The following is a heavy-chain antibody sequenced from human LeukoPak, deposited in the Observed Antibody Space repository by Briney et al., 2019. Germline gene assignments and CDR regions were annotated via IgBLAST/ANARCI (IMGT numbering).Heavy chain of an antibody. D-gene: IGHD3-3*01. J-gene: IGHJ4*02. CDR3: ARNYDFWLDY. Sequence: SQTLSLTCTVSGGSISSGSYYWSWIRQPPGKGLEWIGEINHSGSTNYNPSLKSRVTISVDTSKNQFSLKLSSVTAADTAVYYCARNYDFWLDYWGQGTLVTVSS. CDR1: GGSISSGSYY. V-gene: IGHV4-39*07. CDR2: INHSGST.